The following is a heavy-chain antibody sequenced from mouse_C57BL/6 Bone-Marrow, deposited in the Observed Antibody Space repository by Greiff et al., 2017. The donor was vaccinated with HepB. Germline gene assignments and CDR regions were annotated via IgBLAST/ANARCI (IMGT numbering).Heavy chain of an antibody. CDR1: GYTFTSYG. V-gene: IGHV1-81*01. CDR3: ARLGAWFAY. D-gene: IGHD4-1*01. Sequence: VQLQQSGAELARPGASVKLSCKASGYTFTSYGISWVKQRTGQGLEWIGEIYPRSGNTYYNEKFKGKATLTADKSSSTAYMELRSLTSEDSAVYICARLGAWFAYWGQGTLVTVSA. J-gene: IGHJ3*01. CDR2: IYPRSGNT.